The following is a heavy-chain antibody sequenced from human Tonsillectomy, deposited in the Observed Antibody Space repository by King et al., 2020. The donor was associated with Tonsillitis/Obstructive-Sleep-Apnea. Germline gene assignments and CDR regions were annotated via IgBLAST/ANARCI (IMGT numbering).Heavy chain of an antibody. CDR3: AGGLGGGY. V-gene: IGHV3-7*02. D-gene: IGHD3-16*01. CDR2: IKGDGSET. J-gene: IGHJ4*02. Sequence: VQLVESGGGFVQPGGSLRLSCAASGFIFSNYWMAWVRQAPGKGLEWVANIKGDGSETYYVGSVKGRFTISRDNTQNSLHLQMDSLRSEDTAVYYCAGGLGGGYWGQGTLVTVSS. CDR1: GFIFSNYW.